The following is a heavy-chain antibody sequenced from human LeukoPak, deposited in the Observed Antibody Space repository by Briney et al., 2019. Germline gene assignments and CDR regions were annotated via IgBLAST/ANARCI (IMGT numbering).Heavy chain of an antibody. Sequence: GASVEVSCKASGYTFTSYGISWVRQAPGQGLEWMGWISAYNGNTNYAQKLQGRVTMTTDTSTSTAYMELSSLRSEDTAVYYCASPNENGGYSYGGRFDYWGQGTLVTVSS. CDR3: ASPNENGGYSYGGRFDY. CDR1: GYTFTSYG. J-gene: IGHJ4*02. D-gene: IGHD5-18*01. CDR2: ISAYNGNT. V-gene: IGHV1-18*01.